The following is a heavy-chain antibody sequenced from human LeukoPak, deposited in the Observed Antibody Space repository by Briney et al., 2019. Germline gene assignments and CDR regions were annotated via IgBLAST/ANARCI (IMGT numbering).Heavy chain of an antibody. CDR3: AKEGRSLQTY. CDR2: IKEDGTET. J-gene: IGHJ4*02. CDR1: GFMFSSNW. V-gene: IGHV3-7*03. D-gene: IGHD5-24*01. Sequence: GGSLRLPCAASGFMFSSNWMSWVRLAPGKGLEWVANIKEDGTETYYVDSVKGRFTISRDNAKNSLYLQMNSLRVEDTAVYYCAKEGRSLQTYWGQGTLVTVSP.